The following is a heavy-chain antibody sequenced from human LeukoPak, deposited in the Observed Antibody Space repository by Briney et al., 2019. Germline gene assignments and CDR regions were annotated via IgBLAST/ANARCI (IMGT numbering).Heavy chain of an antibody. CDR3: AGERDAFDI. J-gene: IGHJ3*02. V-gene: IGHV3-48*02. CDR2: ISSSSSTI. Sequence: GGSLRLSCAASGFTFSSYSMNWVRQAPGKGLEWVSYISSSSSTIYYADSVKGRFTLSRDNSKNMVFLQMNILTDGDTAIYYCAGERDAFDIWGRGTLVAVSS. CDR1: GFTFSSYS.